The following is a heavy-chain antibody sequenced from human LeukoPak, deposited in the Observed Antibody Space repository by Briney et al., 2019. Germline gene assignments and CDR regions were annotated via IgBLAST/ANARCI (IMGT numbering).Heavy chain of an antibody. CDR2: IWYDGSNK. Sequence: PGESLRLSCAASGFTFSSYGMHWVRQAPGKGLEWVAVIWYDGSNKYYADSVKGRFTISRDNSKNTLYLQMNSLRAEDTAIYYCAKSSYYDSSGYYREYYFDYWGQGTLVTVSS. V-gene: IGHV3-33*06. J-gene: IGHJ4*02. CDR1: GFTFSSYG. CDR3: AKSSYYDSSGYYREYYFDY. D-gene: IGHD3-22*01.